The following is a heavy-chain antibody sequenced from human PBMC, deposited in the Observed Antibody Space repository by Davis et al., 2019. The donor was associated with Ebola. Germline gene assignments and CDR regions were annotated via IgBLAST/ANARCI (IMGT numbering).Heavy chain of an antibody. V-gene: IGHV3-11*04. J-gene: IGHJ6*02. Sequence: GGSLRLSCAASGFTFSDYYMSWIRQAPGKGLEWVSYISSSGSTIYYADSVKGRFTISRDNAKNSLYLQMNSLRAEDTAVYYCATREFYYYYYGMDVWGQGTTVTVSS. CDR3: ATREFYYYYYGMDV. CDR2: ISSSGSTI. CDR1: GFTFSDYY.